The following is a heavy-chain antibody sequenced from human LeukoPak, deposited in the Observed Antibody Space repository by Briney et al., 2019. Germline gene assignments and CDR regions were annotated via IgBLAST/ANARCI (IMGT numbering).Heavy chain of an antibody. CDR2: IRGSGSTI. CDR3: ARDAIAVAGTEFDY. D-gene: IGHD6-19*01. CDR1: GFTFSDYY. J-gene: IGHJ4*02. Sequence: KTGGSLRLSCAASGFTFSDYYMSWIRQAPGKGLEWVSYIRGSGSTIYYADSVKGRFIISRDNAKNSLYLQMNSLRAEDTAVYYCARDAIAVAGTEFDYWGQGTLVTVSS. V-gene: IGHV3-11*01.